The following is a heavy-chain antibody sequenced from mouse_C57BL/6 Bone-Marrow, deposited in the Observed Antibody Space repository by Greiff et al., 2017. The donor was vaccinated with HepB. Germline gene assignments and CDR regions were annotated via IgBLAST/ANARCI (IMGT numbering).Heavy chain of an antibody. D-gene: IGHD1-1*01. J-gene: IGHJ1*03. CDR3: ARDTRRNYGSSYGYWYFDV. CDR1: GFTFSDYY. CDR2: INYDGSST. Sequence: EVMLVESEGGLVQPGSSMKLSCTASGFTFSDYYMAWVRQVPEKGLEWVANINYDGSSTYYLDSLKSRFIISRDNAKNILYLQMSSLKSEDTATYYCARDTRRNYGSSYGYWYFDVWGTGTTVTVSS. V-gene: IGHV5-16*01.